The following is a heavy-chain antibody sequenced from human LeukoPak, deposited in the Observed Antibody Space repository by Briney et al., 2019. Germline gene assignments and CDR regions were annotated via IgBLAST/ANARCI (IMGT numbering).Heavy chain of an antibody. D-gene: IGHD6-13*01. CDR2: SGTDGDT. V-gene: IGHV3-23*01. Sequence: PPGGSLRLSCAASGFSFSSTAMNWVRRAPGKGLEWVSASGTDGDTYYADSVQGRFTISRDNSRNTLYLQMTSLRADDTAVYYCAKKTPGTYPFDYWGQGTLVTVSP. J-gene: IGHJ4*02. CDR3: AKKTPGTYPFDY. CDR1: GFSFSSTA.